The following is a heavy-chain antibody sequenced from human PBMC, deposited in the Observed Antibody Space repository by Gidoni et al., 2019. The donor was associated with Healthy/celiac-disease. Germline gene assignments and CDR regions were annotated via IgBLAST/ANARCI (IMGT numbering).Heavy chain of an antibody. CDR1: GGSISSYY. D-gene: IGHD3-10*01. V-gene: IGHV4-59*01. Sequence: QVQLQESGPGLVKPSETLSLTCPVSGGSISSYYWSWIRQPPGKGLEWIGYIYYSGSTNYNPSLKSRVTISVDTSKNQFSLKLSSVTAADTAVYYCARDNMGYFDYWGQGTLVTVSS. CDR3: ARDNMGYFDY. J-gene: IGHJ4*02. CDR2: IYYSGST.